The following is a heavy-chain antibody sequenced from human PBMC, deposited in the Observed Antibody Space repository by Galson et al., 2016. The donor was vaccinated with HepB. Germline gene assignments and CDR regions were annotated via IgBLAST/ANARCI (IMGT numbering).Heavy chain of an antibody. V-gene: IGHV4-31*03. CDR1: GDSITSGGYY. J-gene: IGHJ4*02. CDR2: IYYTGST. D-gene: IGHD2-15*01. CDR3: ARDRSEYYFDY. Sequence: TLSLTCPVSGDSITSGGYYWSWIRQHPGEGLEWIGYIYYTGSTYYNPSLKNRVTISVDTSKNQFSLKLSSVTAADTAMYYCARDRSEYYFDYWGQGTLVTVSS.